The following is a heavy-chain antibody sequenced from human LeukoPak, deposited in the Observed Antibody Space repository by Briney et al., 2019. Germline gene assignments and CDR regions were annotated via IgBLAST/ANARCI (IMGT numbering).Heavy chain of an antibody. V-gene: IGHV4-34*01. CDR1: GGSFSGYY. CDR2: INHSGST. Sequence: SETLSLTCAVYGGSFSGYYWSWIRQPPGKGLEWIGEINHSGSTNYNPSLKSRVTISVDTSKNQFSLKLSSVTDADTAVYYCARGDYYDSSPRFDYWGQGTLVTVSS. J-gene: IGHJ4*02. CDR3: ARGDYYDSSPRFDY. D-gene: IGHD3-22*01.